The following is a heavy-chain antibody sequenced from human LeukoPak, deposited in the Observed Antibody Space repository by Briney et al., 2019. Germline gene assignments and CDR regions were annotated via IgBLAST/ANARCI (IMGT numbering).Heavy chain of an antibody. J-gene: IGHJ3*02. CDR1: GASLSSYY. CDR2: IYYSGST. D-gene: IGHD3-22*01. CDR3: ARGNYYDTSTYYRAFDI. V-gene: IGHV4-59*01. Sequence: SSETLSHTCTFSGASLSSYYWSWIRQPPGKGLEWIGYIYYSGSTNYNPSLKSRVTISVDTSKNQFSLRLSSVTAADTAVYYCARGNYYDTSTYYRAFDIWGQGTMVTVSS.